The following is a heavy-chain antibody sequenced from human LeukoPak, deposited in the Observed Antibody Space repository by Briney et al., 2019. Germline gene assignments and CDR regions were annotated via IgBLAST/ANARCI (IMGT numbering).Heavy chain of an antibody. D-gene: IGHD3-22*01. CDR1: GFTFSGSA. CDR3: TRYYDSSGYYDAFDY. CDR2: IRSKANSYAT. V-gene: IGHV3-73*01. Sequence: GGSLRLSCAASGFTFSGSAMQWVRQASGKGLEWVGRIRSKANSYATAYAASVKGRFTISRDDSKNTAYLQMNSLKTEDTAVYYYTRYYDSSGYYDAFDYWGQRTLVTVSS. J-gene: IGHJ4*02.